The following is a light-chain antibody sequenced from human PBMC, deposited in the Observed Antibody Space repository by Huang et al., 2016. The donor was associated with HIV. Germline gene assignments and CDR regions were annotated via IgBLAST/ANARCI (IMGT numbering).Light chain of an antibody. CDR1: PSVSSN. CDR2: AAS. V-gene: IGKV3-15*01. J-gene: IGKJ1*01. CDR3: HQYNNWPQT. Sequence: EIVMTQSPATLSVSPGERATLSCRASPSVSSNLAWYQQKPGQAPRLLIYAASARATGIPARFSGSGSGTEFTLTISSLQSEDFAVYYCHQYNNWPQTFGQGTKVEIK.